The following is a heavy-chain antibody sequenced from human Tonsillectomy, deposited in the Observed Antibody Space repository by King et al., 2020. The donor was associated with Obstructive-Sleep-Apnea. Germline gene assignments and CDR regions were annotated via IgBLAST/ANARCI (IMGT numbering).Heavy chain of an antibody. CDR3: ARRSEQWLVRRYWYFDL. V-gene: IGHV4-59*08. Sequence: VQLQESGPGLVKPSETLSLTCTVSGGSISSYYWSWIRQPPGKGLEWIGYIYYSGSTNYNPSLKSRVTISVDTSKNQFPLKLNSVTAADTAVYYCARRSEQWLVRRYWYFDLWGRGTLVTVSS. D-gene: IGHD6-19*01. CDR1: GGSISSYY. CDR2: IYYSGST. J-gene: IGHJ2*01.